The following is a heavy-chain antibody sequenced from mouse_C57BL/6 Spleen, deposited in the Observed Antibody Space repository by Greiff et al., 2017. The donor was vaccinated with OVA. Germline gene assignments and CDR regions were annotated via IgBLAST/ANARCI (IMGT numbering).Heavy chain of an antibody. CDR2: ISDGGSYT. Sequence: EVQLVESGGGLVKPGGSLKLSCAASGFTFSSYAMSWVRQTPEKRLEWVATISDGGSYTYYPDNVKGRFTISRDNAKNNLYLQMSHLKSEDTAMYYCARGGSDDYFDYWGQGTTLTVSS. V-gene: IGHV5-4*01. J-gene: IGHJ2*01. CDR1: GFTFSSYA. D-gene: IGHD2-3*01. CDR3: ARGGSDDYFDY.